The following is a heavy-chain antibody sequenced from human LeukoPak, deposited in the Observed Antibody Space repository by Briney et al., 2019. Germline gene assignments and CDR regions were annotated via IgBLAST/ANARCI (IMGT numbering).Heavy chain of an antibody. CDR2: KKPDGSDK. Sequence: GGSLRLSCAASGFTFSNYWMTWVRQSPGKGLEWVAIKKPDGSDKFCVDSVKGRFTISRDNAKNSLYLQMSNLRAEDTAVYYCARGGHRQKEFWGQGTLVTVSS. V-gene: IGHV3-7*01. CDR3: ARGGHRQKEF. CDR1: GFTFSNYW. J-gene: IGHJ4*02. D-gene: IGHD3-10*01.